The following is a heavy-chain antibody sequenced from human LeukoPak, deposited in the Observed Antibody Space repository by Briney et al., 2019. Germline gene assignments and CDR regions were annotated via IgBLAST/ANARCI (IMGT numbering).Heavy chain of an antibody. CDR3: ARVLSREGYFDY. CDR2: ISGYNGDI. Sequence: ASVKVSCKASGYTFTNYGINWVRQAPGHGLEWMGWISGYNGDINYAQRLQGRVTMTTDTSTSTAYTELRSLSSDDTAVYYCARVLSREGYFDYWGQGTLVTVSS. V-gene: IGHV1-18*01. J-gene: IGHJ4*02. D-gene: IGHD5-24*01. CDR1: GYTFTNYG.